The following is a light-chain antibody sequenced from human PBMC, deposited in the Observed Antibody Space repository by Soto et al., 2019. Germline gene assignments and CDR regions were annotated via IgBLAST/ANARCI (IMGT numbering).Light chain of an antibody. V-gene: IGLV1-47*02. Sequence: QSVLTQPPSASGTPGQMVTISCSGSSSNIGTNYVYWYQQLPGTAPKLLIYGNNQRPSGVPDRFSGSKSGTSASLAISGLRSEDEADYYCAAWDDSLSGVVFGGGTQLT. CDR3: AAWDDSLSGVV. J-gene: IGLJ2*01. CDR2: GNN. CDR1: SSNIGTNY.